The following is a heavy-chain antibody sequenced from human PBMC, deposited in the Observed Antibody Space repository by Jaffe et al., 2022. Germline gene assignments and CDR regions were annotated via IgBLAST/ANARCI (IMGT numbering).Heavy chain of an antibody. D-gene: IGHD3-9*01. V-gene: IGHV4-38-2*01. Sequence: QVQLQESGPGLVKPSETLSLICAVSGYSIRSNYYWGWIRQPPGKGLEWIGSFYHSGSTYYNPSLKSRVTISVDTSKNQFSLRLSSVTAADTAFYYCARSGDISGANDYWGQGTLVTVSS. CDR3: ARSGDISGANDY. J-gene: IGHJ4*02. CDR2: FYHSGST. CDR1: GYSIRSNYY.